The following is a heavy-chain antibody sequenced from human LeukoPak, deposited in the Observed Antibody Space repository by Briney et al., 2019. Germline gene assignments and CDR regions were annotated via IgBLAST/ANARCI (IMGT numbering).Heavy chain of an antibody. Sequence: GGSLRLSCAASGFTFSSYAMSWVRQAPGKGLEWVSAISGSGGSTYYADSVKGRFTISRDNSKNTLYLQMNRLRAEDTAVYYCAKDTVITIFGVVTTLDAFDIWGQGTMVTVSS. CDR1: GFTFSSYA. V-gene: IGHV3-23*01. J-gene: IGHJ3*02. D-gene: IGHD3-3*01. CDR3: AKDTVITIFGVVTTLDAFDI. CDR2: ISGSGGST.